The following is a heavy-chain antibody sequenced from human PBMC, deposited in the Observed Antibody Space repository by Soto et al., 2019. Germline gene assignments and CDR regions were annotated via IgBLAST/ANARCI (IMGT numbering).Heavy chain of an antibody. CDR1: GFTFSNYA. Sequence: SCTASGFTFSNYAMSWVRQAPGKGLEWVSTFSSGGGGTYYADSVKGRFTISRDNSKNTLSLQMNSLRAEDTVVYYCTKANRYCSGANCFTFDYWGLGTLVTVSS. CDR2: FSSGGGGT. CDR3: TKANRYCSGANCFTFDY. D-gene: IGHD2-15*01. J-gene: IGHJ4*02. V-gene: IGHV3-23*01.